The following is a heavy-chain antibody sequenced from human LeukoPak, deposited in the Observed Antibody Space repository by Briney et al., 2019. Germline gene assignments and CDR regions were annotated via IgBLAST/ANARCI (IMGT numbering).Heavy chain of an antibody. CDR2: ISGINTNT. D-gene: IGHD6-13*01. Sequence: GASVKVSCKASGYTFSNYGIHWVRQAPGHGLEWMGWISGINTNTSYAQKVQGRVTMTADTSTATAYMELRSLRSDDTAVYYCARARFSSRNRDGYLDSWGEGTLVTVSS. CDR3: ARARFSSRNRDGYLDS. CDR1: GYTFSNYG. J-gene: IGHJ4*02. V-gene: IGHV1-18*01.